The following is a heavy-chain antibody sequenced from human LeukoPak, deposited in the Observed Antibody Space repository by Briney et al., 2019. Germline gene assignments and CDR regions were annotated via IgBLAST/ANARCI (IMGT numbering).Heavy chain of an antibody. D-gene: IGHD3-9*01. J-gene: IGHJ5*02. V-gene: IGHV3-23*01. CDR1: GFTFSSYA. CDR3: AKAERGYFDWLPAGWFDP. Sequence: PGGSLRLSCAASGFTFSSYAMSWVRQAPGKGLEWVSAISGSGGSTYYADSVKGRFTISRDNSKNTLYLQMNSLRAEDTAVYYCAKAERGYFDWLPAGWFDPWGQGTLVTVSS. CDR2: ISGSGGST.